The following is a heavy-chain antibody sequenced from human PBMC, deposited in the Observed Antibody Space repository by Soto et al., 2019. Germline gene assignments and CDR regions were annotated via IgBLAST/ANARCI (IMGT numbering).Heavy chain of an antibody. CDR3: AKTDTRVYAHRPIDY. CDR2: ISGSGGST. CDR1: GFTFSSYA. Sequence: GGSLRLSCAASGFTFSSYAMSWVRQAPGKGLEWVSAISGSGGSTYYADSVKGRFTISRDNSKNTLYLQMNSLRAEDTAVYYCAKTDTRVYAHRPIDYWGQGTLVTVSS. V-gene: IGHV3-23*01. D-gene: IGHD2-8*01. J-gene: IGHJ4*02.